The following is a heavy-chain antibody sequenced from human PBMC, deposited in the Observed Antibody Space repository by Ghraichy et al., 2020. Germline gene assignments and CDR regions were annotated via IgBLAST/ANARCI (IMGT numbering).Heavy chain of an antibody. J-gene: IGHJ6*03. Sequence: GGSLRLSCAASGFTVSSNYMSWVRQAPGKGLEWVSVIYSGGSTYYADSVKGRFTISRDNSKNTLYLQMNSLRAEDTAVYYCARVYDSSGYYGHYYYYYMDVWGKGTTVTVSS. D-gene: IGHD3-22*01. CDR2: IYSGGST. V-gene: IGHV3-53*01. CDR1: GFTVSSNY. CDR3: ARVYDSSGYYGHYYYYYMDV.